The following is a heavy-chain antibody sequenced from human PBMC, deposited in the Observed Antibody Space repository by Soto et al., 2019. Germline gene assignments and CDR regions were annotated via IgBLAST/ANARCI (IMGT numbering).Heavy chain of an antibody. V-gene: IGHV3-33*01. CDR2: IWYDGSNK. D-gene: IGHD1-26*01. J-gene: IGHJ5*02. CDR3: ARDHPWEWELLGWFDP. Sequence: QVQLVESGGGVVQPGRSLRLSCVASGFTFSSYGMHWVRQAPGKGLEWVAVIWYDGSNKYYADSVKGRFTISRDNSKNTLYLQMNSLRAEDTAVYYCARDHPWEWELLGWFDPWGQGTLVTVSS. CDR1: GFTFSSYG.